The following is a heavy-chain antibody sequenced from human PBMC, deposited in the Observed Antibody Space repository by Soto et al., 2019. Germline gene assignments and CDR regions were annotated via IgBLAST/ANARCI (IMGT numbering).Heavy chain of an antibody. CDR2: ISGSGATT. Sequence: PGGSLRLSCVASGLTFSNYDMSWVRQAPGKGLEWVSGISGSGATTYYAGSVKGRFTISRDNSKNTLYLQMNSLRAEDTAVYYCAKEEGYYDTSGYYGRQYYNGMDVWGQGTTVTVSS. D-gene: IGHD3-22*01. V-gene: IGHV3-23*01. CDR1: GLTFSNYD. CDR3: AKEEGYYDTSGYYGRQYYNGMDV. J-gene: IGHJ6*02.